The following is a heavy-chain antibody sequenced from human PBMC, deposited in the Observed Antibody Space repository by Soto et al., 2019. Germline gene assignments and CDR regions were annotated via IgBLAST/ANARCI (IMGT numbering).Heavy chain of an antibody. CDR2: IYHTGSS. D-gene: IGHD1-20*01. V-gene: IGHV4-59*01. CDR1: GGSITNYY. J-gene: IGHJ5*02. CDR3: AREYTRWFDP. Sequence: QVQLQESGPGLVKPSETLSLTCTVSGGSITNYYWSWILQPPGKGLEWVGYIYHTGSSRYNPSLKSRVAMSMDTSKRQISLKLTSVTAADTAVYYCAREYTRWFDPWGHGTLLPVSS.